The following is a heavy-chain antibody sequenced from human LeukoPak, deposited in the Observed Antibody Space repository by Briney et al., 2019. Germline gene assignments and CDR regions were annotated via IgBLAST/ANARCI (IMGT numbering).Heavy chain of an antibody. Sequence: SETLSLTCTVSGDSTSSNGYYWGWIRQPPGKGLEWIGSMYHTGSAYYSPSLKSRVTISMDASKNQFSLKVYSVTAADTALFYCARHRGYNYGAIDYWGQGTLVTVSS. CDR2: MYHTGSA. CDR1: GDSTSSNGYY. V-gene: IGHV4-39*07. J-gene: IGHJ4*02. CDR3: ARHRGYNYGAIDY. D-gene: IGHD5-18*01.